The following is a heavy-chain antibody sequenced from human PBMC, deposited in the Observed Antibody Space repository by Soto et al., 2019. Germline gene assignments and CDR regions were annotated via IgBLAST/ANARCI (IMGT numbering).Heavy chain of an antibody. V-gene: IGHV3-30*18. D-gene: IGHD7-27*01. CDR3: AKDLGHGGRGAFDI. CDR1: GFTFSSYG. J-gene: IGHJ3*02. CDR2: ISYDGSNK. Sequence: QVQLVESGGGVVQPGRSLRLSCAASGFTFSSYGTHWVRQAPGKGLEWVALISYDGSNKYYADSVKGRFTISRDNSKNTLYLQMNSLRTEDAAVYYCAKDLGHGGRGAFDIWGQGTMVTVSS.